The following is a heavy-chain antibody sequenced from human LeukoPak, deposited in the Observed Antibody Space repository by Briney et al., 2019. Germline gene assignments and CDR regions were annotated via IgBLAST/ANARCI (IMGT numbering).Heavy chain of an antibody. CDR3: AKNTASFGDSSTGY. CDR1: GFTFSNYA. CDR2: ISGNGGRT. Sequence: SGGSLRLSCAASGFTFSNYAMNWVRQAPGKGLEWVAVISGNGGRTYYADSVKGRFTVSRDNSKNTVYLQMNSLRADDTAVYYCAKNTASFGDSSTGYWGQGTLVTVSS. J-gene: IGHJ4*02. V-gene: IGHV3-23*01. D-gene: IGHD4-17*01.